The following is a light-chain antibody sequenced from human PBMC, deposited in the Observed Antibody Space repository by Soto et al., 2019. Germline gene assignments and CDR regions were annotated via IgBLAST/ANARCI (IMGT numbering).Light chain of an antibody. CDR2: KAS. V-gene: IGKV1-5*03. J-gene: IGKJ5*01. CDR1: QSINSW. Sequence: DIQITQSPSTLSASVGDRVTITCRASQSINSWLAWYQQKPGKAPKLLIYKASSLESGVPSRFSGSGSGTEFTLTISSLQPEDFATYYCQQSNNHPISFGQGARLENK. CDR3: QQSNNHPIS.